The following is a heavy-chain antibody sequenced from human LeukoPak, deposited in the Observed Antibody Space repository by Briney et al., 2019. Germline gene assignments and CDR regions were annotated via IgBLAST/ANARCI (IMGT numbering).Heavy chain of an antibody. J-gene: IGHJ4*02. CDR3: ARDIETAAIDY. CDR1: GFTFSSYW. CDR2: INRDGSNT. Sequence: GGSLRLSCAASGFTFSSYWMHWVRQAPGKGLVWVSRINRDGSNTDYADSVRGRFTISRDNAKNTLYLQLNSLRAEDTAVYCCARDIETAAIDYWGRGTLVTVSS. V-gene: IGHV3-74*01. D-gene: IGHD6-13*01.